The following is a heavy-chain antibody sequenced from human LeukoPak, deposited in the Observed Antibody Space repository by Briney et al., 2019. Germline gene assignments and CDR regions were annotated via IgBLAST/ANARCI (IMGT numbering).Heavy chain of an antibody. D-gene: IGHD2-2*01. CDR2: IIPNFGIA. Sequence: SVKVSCKASGGTFSSYAISWVRQAPGQGLEWMGRIIPNFGIANYAQKFQGRVTITADKSTSTAYMELSSLRSEDTAVYYCARDLRYCSSTSCYQGDGFDPWGQGTLVTVSS. V-gene: IGHV1-69*04. CDR3: ARDLRYCSSTSCYQGDGFDP. J-gene: IGHJ5*02. CDR1: GGTFSSYA.